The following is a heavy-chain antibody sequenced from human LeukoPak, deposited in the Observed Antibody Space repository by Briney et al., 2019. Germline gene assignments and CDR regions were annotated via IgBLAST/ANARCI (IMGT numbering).Heavy chain of an antibody. D-gene: IGHD3-10*01. Sequence: GGSLRLSCAGSSFPFSSYAMSWVRQAPGKGLEWVSGLSSSFETPHYADSVKGRFTISRDNSKRTLYLQMNSLRPEDTAVYYCATAGPGPMARSRGGDYWGQGTLVIVSS. CDR1: SFPFSSYA. J-gene: IGHJ4*02. V-gene: IGHV3-23*01. CDR2: LSSSFETP. CDR3: ATAGPGPMARSRGGDY.